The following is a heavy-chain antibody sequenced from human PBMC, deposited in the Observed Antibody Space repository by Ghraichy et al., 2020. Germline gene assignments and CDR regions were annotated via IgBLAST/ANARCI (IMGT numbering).Heavy chain of an antibody. J-gene: IGHJ4*02. CDR2: IYYSGST. Sequence: SETLSLTCTVSGGSISSYYWSWIRQPPGKGLEWIGYIYYSGSTNYNPSLKSRVTISVDTSKNQFSLKLSSVTAADTAVYYCARASPPYGSGSYGLDYWGQGTLVTVSS. D-gene: IGHD3-10*01. CDR1: GGSISSYY. CDR3: ARASPPYGSGSYGLDY. V-gene: IGHV4-59*01.